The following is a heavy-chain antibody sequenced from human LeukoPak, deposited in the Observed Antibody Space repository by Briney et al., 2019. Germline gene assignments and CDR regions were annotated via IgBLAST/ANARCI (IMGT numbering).Heavy chain of an antibody. CDR3: AKTGPHWYFEF. Sequence: GESLKISCKGSGYMFTNYWIGWVRQMPGKGLEWMGIIYPGDSDIRYSPSFQAQVTISVDKSISTTYLQWNSLKSSDTAMYYCAKTGPHWYFEFWGRGTLVTVSS. CDR2: IYPGDSDI. CDR1: GYMFTNYW. J-gene: IGHJ2*01. V-gene: IGHV5-51*01.